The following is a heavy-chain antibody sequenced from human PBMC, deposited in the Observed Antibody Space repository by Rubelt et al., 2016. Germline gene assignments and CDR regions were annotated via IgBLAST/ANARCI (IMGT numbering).Heavy chain of an antibody. Sequence: QLQLQESGPGLVKPSETLSLTCTVSGGSISSSSYYWGWIRQPPGKGLEWIGYIYYSGSTNYNPSLTSRVTISVDTSKNQFSRKLSSVTAADTAVYYCARSVPEDDFFLPSAMDVWGQGTTVTVSS. V-gene: IGHV4-61*05. CDR2: IYYSGST. CDR3: ARSVPEDDFFLPSAMDV. D-gene: IGHD3-3*01. J-gene: IGHJ6*02. CDR1: GGSISSSSYY.